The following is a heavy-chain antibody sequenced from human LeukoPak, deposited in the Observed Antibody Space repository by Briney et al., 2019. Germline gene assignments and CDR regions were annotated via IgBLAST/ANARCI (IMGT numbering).Heavy chain of an antibody. Sequence: SETLSLTCSVSGDSISSSSYYWGWIRQPPGKGLEWIGSIYYSGSTYYNPSLKSRVTISVDTSKNQFSLKLSSVTAADTAVYYCARRPPGTDAFDIWGQGTMVTVSS. D-gene: IGHD6-13*01. CDR3: ARRPPGTDAFDI. V-gene: IGHV4-39*07. CDR1: GDSISSSSYY. J-gene: IGHJ3*02. CDR2: IYYSGST.